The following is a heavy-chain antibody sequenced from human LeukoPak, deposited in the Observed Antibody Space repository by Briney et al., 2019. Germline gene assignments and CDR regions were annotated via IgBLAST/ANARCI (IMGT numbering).Heavy chain of an antibody. Sequence: GGSLRLSCAASGFTFTNYAMTWVRQAPGKGLERVSTITIGGTTYHADSVKGRFIISRDNSKNTLYLQMNSLRPEDTAVYSCAKDSRAGSPRAFDSWGQGTLVIVSS. V-gene: IGHV3-23*01. D-gene: IGHD1-26*01. J-gene: IGHJ4*02. CDR2: ITIGGTT. CDR3: AKDSRAGSPRAFDS. CDR1: GFTFTNYA.